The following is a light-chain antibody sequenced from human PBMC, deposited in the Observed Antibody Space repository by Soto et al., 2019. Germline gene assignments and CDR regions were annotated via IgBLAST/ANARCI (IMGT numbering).Light chain of an antibody. CDR1: QSVSSTY. J-gene: IGKJ5*01. CDR3: QHYHGWPIT. Sequence: EIVLTQSPGTLSLSPGETATLSCRASQSVSSTYLAWYQQKPGQAPRLLIYGASTRATGIPARFSGSGSGSDFTLTISSLQSEDFAVYYCQHYHGWPITLGQGTRLEIK. CDR2: GAS. V-gene: IGKV3-15*01.